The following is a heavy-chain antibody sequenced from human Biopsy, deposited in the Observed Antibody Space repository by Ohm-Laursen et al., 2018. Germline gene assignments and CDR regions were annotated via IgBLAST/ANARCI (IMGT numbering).Heavy chain of an antibody. D-gene: IGHD5-18*01. CDR1: GFTFNNYG. CDR2: ICYDGSNT. Sequence: SLRLSCAASGFTFNNYGMQWVRQAPGKGLEWVAFICYDGSNTYYADSVKGRFTISRDNSRDTLYLQMSSLRAEDTAVYYCAKDRYNYTPIGGFSMDVWGQGTTVTVSS. J-gene: IGHJ6*02. V-gene: IGHV3-30*02. CDR3: AKDRYNYTPIGGFSMDV.